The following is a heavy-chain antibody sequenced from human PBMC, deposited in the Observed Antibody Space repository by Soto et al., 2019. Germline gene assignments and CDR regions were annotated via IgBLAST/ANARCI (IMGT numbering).Heavy chain of an antibody. Sequence: QVQLQESGPGLVKPSGTLSLTCAVSGGSISSSNWWSWVRQPPGKGLEWIGEIYHSGSTNYNPSLTSRVTISVDKSKNQFSLRLTSVTAADTAVYYCARVSGSYYYGMDVWGQGTTVTVAS. J-gene: IGHJ6*02. CDR1: GGSISSSNW. CDR2: IYHSGST. D-gene: IGHD1-26*01. CDR3: ARVSGSYYYGMDV. V-gene: IGHV4-4*02.